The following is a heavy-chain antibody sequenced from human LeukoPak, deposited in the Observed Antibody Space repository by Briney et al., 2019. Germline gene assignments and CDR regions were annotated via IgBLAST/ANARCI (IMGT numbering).Heavy chain of an antibody. Sequence: GGSLRLSCAASGFTFSSYAMHWVRQAPGKGLEWVAVISYDGSNKYCADSVKGRFTISRDNSKNTLYLQMNSLRAEDTAVYYCAKSPTFGGVIVSVGGYWGQGTLVTVSS. J-gene: IGHJ4*02. D-gene: IGHD3-16*02. V-gene: IGHV3-30-3*02. CDR2: ISYDGSNK. CDR1: GFTFSSYA. CDR3: AKSPTFGGVIVSVGGY.